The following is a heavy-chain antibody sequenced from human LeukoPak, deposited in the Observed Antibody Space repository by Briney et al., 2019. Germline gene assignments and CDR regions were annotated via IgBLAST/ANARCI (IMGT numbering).Heavy chain of an antibody. CDR1: GFTFSSYA. V-gene: IGHV3-23*01. Sequence: PGGSLRLSCAASGFTFSSYAMSWVRQAPGKGLEWVSAISGSGGSTYYADSMKGRFTISRDNSKNTLYLQMNSLRAEDTAVYYCAKVPINGIAVAPTDYWGQGTLVTVSS. CDR3: AKVPINGIAVAPTDY. D-gene: IGHD6-19*01. CDR2: ISGSGGST. J-gene: IGHJ4*02.